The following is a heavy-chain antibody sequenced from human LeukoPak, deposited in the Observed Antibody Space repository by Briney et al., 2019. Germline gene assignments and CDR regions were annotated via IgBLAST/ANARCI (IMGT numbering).Heavy chain of an antibody. CDR3: AREKQLIYDDGFDP. CDR2: INPSSGGT. CDR1: GYPFTAYY. D-gene: IGHD2-2*02. J-gene: IGHJ5*02. V-gene: IGHV1-2*02. Sequence: ASVKVSCKASGYPFTAYYLHWVRQAPGQGLEWMAWINPSSGGTEYAHNFQGRVTLTRDTSITTAYMELSSLTSADTAVYYCAREKQLIYDDGFDPWGQGTLVTVSS.